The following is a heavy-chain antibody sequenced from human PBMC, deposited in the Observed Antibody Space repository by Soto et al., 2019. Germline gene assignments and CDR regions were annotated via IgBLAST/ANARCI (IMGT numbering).Heavy chain of an antibody. CDR2: VKRKSDGGTI. CDR3: TPYNTDSNQGDFDY. V-gene: IGHV3-15*01. J-gene: IGHJ4*02. Sequence: EVQLVESGGGLVKPGGSLRLSCVASGFTFSNAWMSWVRQAPGKGLELVGRVKRKSDGGTIEYAAPVKGRFTISRDESKNTLYLEMNSLKPEDTAVYYCTPYNTDSNQGDFDYWGQGTQVTVSS. D-gene: IGHD1-20*01. CDR1: GFTFSNAW.